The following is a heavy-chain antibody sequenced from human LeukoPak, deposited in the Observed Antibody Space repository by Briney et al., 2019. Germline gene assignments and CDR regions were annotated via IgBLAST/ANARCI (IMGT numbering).Heavy chain of an antibody. J-gene: IGHJ5*02. CDR2: INHSGST. Sequence: SETLSLTCAVYGGTFSGYYWSWIRQPPGKGLEWIGEINHSGSTNYNPSLKSRVTISVDTSKNQFSLKLSSVTAADTAVYYCARRKLWSGRGGRFDPWGQGTLVTVSS. D-gene: IGHD5-18*01. CDR3: ARRKLWSGRGGRFDP. CDR1: GGTFSGYY. V-gene: IGHV4-34*01.